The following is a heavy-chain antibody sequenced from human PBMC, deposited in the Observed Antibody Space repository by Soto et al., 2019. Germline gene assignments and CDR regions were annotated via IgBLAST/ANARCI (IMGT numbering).Heavy chain of an antibody. CDR3: ARVRGYSYGGVDV. J-gene: IGHJ6*02. V-gene: IGHV4-38-2*01. Sequence: SETLSLTCAVSGYSISSGYYWGWIRQPPGKGLEWIGSIYHSGSTYYNPSLKSRVTISVDTSKNQFSLKLSSVTAADTAVYYCARVRGYSYGGVDVWGQGTTVT. D-gene: IGHD5-18*01. CDR1: GYSISSGYY. CDR2: IYHSGST.